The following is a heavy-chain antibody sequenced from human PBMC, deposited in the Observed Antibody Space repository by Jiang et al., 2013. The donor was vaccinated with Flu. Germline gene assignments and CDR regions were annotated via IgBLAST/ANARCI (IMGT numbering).Heavy chain of an antibody. V-gene: IGHV5-51*01. CDR3: ARQDIVVVPAAMGAFDI. D-gene: IGHD2-2*01. Sequence: SGAEVKKPGESLKISCKGSGYSFTSYWIGWVRQMPGKGLEWMGIIYPGDSDTRYSPSFQGQVTISADKSISTAYLQWSSLKASDTAMYYCARQDIVVVPAAMGAFDIWGQGTMVTVSS. J-gene: IGHJ3*02. CDR1: GYSFTSYW. CDR2: IYPGDSDT.